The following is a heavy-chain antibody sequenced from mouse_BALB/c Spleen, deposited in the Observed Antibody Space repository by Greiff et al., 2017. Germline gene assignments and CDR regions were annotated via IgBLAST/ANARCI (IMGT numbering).Heavy chain of an antibody. CDR3: ARGGYLYAMDY. CDR2: ISSGSSTI. V-gene: IGHV5-17*02. Sequence: EVNLVESGGGLVQPGGSRKLSCAASGFTFSSFGMHWVRQAPEKGLEWVAYISSGSSTIYYADTVKGRFTISRDNPKNTLFLQMTSLRSEDTAMYYCARGGYLYAMDYWGQGTSVTVSS. CDR1: GFTFSSFG. D-gene: IGHD3-1*01. J-gene: IGHJ4*01.